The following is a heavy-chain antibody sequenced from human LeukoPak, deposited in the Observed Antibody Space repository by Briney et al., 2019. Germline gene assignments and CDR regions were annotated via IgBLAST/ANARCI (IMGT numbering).Heavy chain of an antibody. CDR2: ISAYKGST. Sequence: ASVKVSCKASGYTFTNYGVSWVRQAPGQGLEWMGWISAYKGSTSYAQKLQGRVTMTTDPSTSTASMELRSLRSDDTAVYYCARDSSSGDMDVWGKGTTVTVSS. J-gene: IGHJ6*03. CDR1: GYTFTNYG. CDR3: ARDSSSGDMDV. V-gene: IGHV1-18*01. D-gene: IGHD6-13*01.